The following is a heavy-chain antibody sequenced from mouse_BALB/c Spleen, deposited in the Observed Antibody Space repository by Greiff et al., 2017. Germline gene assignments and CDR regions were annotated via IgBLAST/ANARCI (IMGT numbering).Heavy chain of an antibody. V-gene: IGHV2-9*02. CDR3: ARDRGLRYAMDY. Sequence: VHLVESGPGLVAPSQSLSITCTVSGFSLTSYGVHWVRQPPGKGLEWLGVIWAGGSTNYNSALMSRLSISKDNSKSQVFLKMNSLQTDDTAMYYCARDRGLRYAMDYWGQGTSVTVSS. D-gene: IGHD1-1*01. CDR1: GFSLTSYG. J-gene: IGHJ4*01. CDR2: IWAGGST.